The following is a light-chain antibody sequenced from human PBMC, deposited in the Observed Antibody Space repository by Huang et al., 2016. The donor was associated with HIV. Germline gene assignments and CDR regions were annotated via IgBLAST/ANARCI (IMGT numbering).Light chain of an antibody. J-gene: IGKJ4*01. Sequence: DIRVTQSPSSLSASAGDRVTITCRASQAISNYLAWYQQKPGKVPKLLIYAASTLQSGAPSRVSGSGSGTNFTLTISSLQPEDVATYYCQKYNSAPLTFGGGTKVEIK. V-gene: IGKV1-27*01. CDR2: AAS. CDR3: QKYNSAPLT. CDR1: QAISNY.